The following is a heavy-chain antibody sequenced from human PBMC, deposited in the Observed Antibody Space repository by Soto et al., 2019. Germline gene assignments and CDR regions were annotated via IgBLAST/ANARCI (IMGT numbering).Heavy chain of an antibody. CDR3: ARRYGASFDY. D-gene: IGHD4-17*01. CDR1: GGSISSYY. CDR2: IYYSGST. J-gene: IGHJ4*02. V-gene: IGHV4-59*01. Sequence: SETLSLTCPVSGGSISSYYLSWIRQPPGKGLEWIGYIYYSGSTNYNPSLKSRVTISVDTSKNQFSLKLSSVTAADTAVYYCARRYGASFDYWGQGTLVTVSS.